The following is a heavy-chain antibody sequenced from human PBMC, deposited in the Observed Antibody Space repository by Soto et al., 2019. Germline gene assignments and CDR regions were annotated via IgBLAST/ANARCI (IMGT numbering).Heavy chain of an antibody. V-gene: IGHV4-59*06. J-gene: IGHJ6*02. Sequence: PSETLSLTCTVSGGSISSYYCSWIRQHPGKGLEWIGYIYYSGSTYYNPSLKSRVTISVDTSKNQFSLKLSSVTAADTAVYYCARDGYCSSTSCPRTYYYYGMDVWGQGTTVTVSS. CDR2: IYYSGST. CDR3: ARDGYCSSTSCPRTYYYYGMDV. D-gene: IGHD2-2*01. CDR1: GGSISSYY.